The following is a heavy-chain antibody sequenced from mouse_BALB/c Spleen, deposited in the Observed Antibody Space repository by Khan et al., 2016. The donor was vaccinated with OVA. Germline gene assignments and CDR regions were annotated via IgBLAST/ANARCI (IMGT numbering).Heavy chain of an antibody. CDR3: ARGYFGNYEFAF. Sequence: VQLQQSGAELVKPGASVKLSCTASGFNIKDNYMHWVKQRPEQGLEWIGRIDPANGNTEYDPKFPGKATITAETSSNTASMQLSSLTPADSAVYFCARGYFGNYEFAFWGQGSLVTVSA. CDR1: GFNIKDNY. V-gene: IGHV14-3*02. D-gene: IGHD2-1*01. CDR2: IDPANGNT. J-gene: IGHJ3*01.